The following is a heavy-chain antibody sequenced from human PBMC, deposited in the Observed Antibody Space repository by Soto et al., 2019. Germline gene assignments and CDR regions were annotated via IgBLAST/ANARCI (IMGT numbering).Heavy chain of an antibody. CDR2: IYHSGST. Sequence: QLQLQESGSGLVKPSQTLSLTCAVSGGSISSGGYSWSWIRQPPGKGLEWIGYIYHSGSTYYNPSLKSRVTILLDRSKHQISLNLSSVTAADQAVYYRPRAGSLVAVAADYWGQGTLVTVSS. CDR1: GGSISSGGYS. CDR3: PRAGSLVAVAADY. J-gene: IGHJ4*02. D-gene: IGHD6-19*01. V-gene: IGHV4-30-2*01.